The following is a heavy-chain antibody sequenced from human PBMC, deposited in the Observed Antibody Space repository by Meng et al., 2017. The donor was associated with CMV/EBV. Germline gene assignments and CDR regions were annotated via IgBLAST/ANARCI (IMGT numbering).Heavy chain of an antibody. CDR2: IKQDGSEK. J-gene: IGHJ6*02. CDR3: AKGSGSGSYNEDYYGMDV. Sequence: GESLKISCAASGFTFSSYWMSWVRQAPGKGLEWVANIKQDGSEKYYVDSVKGRFTISRDNAKNSLYLQMNSLRAEDTAVYYCAKGSGSGSYNEDYYGMDVWGQGTTVTVSS. D-gene: IGHD1-26*01. CDR1: GFTFSSYW. V-gene: IGHV3-7*01.